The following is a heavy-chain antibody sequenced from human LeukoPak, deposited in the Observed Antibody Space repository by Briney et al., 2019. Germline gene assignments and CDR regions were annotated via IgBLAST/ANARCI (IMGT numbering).Heavy chain of an antibody. V-gene: IGHV3-21*01. J-gene: IGHJ5*02. CDR2: ISSSSSYT. Sequence: GGSLRLSCAASGFTFSSYSMNWVRQAPGKGLEWVSSISSSSSYTYYADSVKGRFTISRDNAKNSLYLQMNSLRAEDAAVYYCARSVVAPQDWFDPWGQGTLATVSS. CDR1: GFTFSSYS. CDR3: ARSVVAPQDWFDP. D-gene: IGHD4-23*01.